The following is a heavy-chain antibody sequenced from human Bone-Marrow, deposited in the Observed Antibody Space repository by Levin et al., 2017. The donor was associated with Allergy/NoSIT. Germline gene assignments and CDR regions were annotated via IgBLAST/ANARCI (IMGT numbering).Heavy chain of an antibody. D-gene: IGHD2-2*01. V-gene: IGHV3-30*18. J-gene: IGHJ4*02. CDR3: AKARYCISTSCYAPFFDY. CDR1: GFTFSSYG. CDR2: ISYDGSNK. Sequence: PGGSLRLSCAASGFTFSSYGMHWVRQAPGKGLEWVAVISYDGSNKYYADSVKGRFTISRDNSKNTLYLQMNSLRAEDTAVYYCAKARYCISTSCYAPFFDYWGQGTLVTVSS.